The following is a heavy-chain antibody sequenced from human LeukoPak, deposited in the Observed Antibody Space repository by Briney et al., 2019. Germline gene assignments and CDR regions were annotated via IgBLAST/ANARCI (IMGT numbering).Heavy chain of an antibody. CDR3: ARGVVRGVGYY. CDR2: INPHSGDA. V-gene: IGHV1-2*02. Sequence: ASVKVSCKASGYTFTGYYMHWVRQAPGQGLEWMGWINPHSGDANYAQKFQGRVTMTRDTSISTAYMELSRLRSDDTAVYYCARGVVRGVGYYWGQGTLVTVSS. J-gene: IGHJ4*02. D-gene: IGHD3-10*01. CDR1: GYTFTGYY.